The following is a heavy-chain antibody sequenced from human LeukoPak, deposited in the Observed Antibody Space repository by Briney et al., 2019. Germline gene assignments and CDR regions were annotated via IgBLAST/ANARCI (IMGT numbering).Heavy chain of an antibody. J-gene: IGHJ4*02. V-gene: IGHV3-23*01. Sequence: GGSLRLSCAVSGFTFRNYALSWVRQAPGKGLEWLSTISGSGDFTFYADSVKGRFTISRDTSKNTLYLQMNSLRVEDTAVYYCAKTQGYYDCWGQGTLVTVSS. D-gene: IGHD3-22*01. CDR1: GFTFRNYA. CDR3: AKTQGYYDC. CDR2: ISGSGDFT.